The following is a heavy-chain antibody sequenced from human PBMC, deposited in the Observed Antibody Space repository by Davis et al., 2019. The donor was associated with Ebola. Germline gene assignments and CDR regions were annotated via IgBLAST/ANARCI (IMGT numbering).Heavy chain of an antibody. V-gene: IGHV1-18*04. CDR1: GYTFTSYG. Sequence: ASVKVSCKASGYTFTSYGISWVRQAPGQGLEWMGWINPHNGNTNYAQNVQGRVTMTTDTSTSTAYMEVGSLRSDDTAVYYCARDKMVSPLNYWGQGTLVTVSS. CDR3: ARDKMVSPLNY. CDR2: INPHNGNT. J-gene: IGHJ4*02. D-gene: IGHD3-10*01.